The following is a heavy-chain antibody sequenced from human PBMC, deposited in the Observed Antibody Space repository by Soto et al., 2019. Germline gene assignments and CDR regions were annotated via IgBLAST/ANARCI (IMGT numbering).Heavy chain of an antibody. CDR2: ISAYNGNT. V-gene: IGHV1-18*01. D-gene: IGHD2-15*01. Sequence: ASVKVSCNASGYTFTSYGISWVRQAPGQGLDWMGWISAYNGNTKYAQDLQGRVTMTTDTSTSTAYMELRSLRSDDTAVYYCARFSGGSYNTSYFYYGMDVWGQGTTVTVSS. J-gene: IGHJ6*02. CDR3: ARFSGGSYNTSYFYYGMDV. CDR1: GYTFTSYG.